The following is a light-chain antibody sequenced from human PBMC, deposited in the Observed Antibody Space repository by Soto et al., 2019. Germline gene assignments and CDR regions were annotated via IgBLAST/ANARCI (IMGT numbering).Light chain of an antibody. CDR3: QQRSNWPPWIT. V-gene: IGKV3-11*01. CDR2: DAS. J-gene: IGKJ5*01. CDR1: QSVSSY. Sequence: EIALTQSPATLSLSPGERATLSCRASQSVSSYLAWYQQKPGQAPRLLIYDASNRATGIPARFSGSGSGTDFTLTISSLEPEDFAVYYCQQRSNWPPWITFGQGTRLEIK.